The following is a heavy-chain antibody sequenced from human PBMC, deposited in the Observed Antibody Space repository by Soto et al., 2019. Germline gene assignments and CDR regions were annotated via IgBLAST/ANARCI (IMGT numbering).Heavy chain of an antibody. D-gene: IGHD1-26*01. Sequence: GGSLRLSCAASGFTFSSYSMNWVRQAPGKGLEWVSPISSSSSYIYYADSVKGRFTISRDNAKNSLYLQMNSLRAEDTAVYYCASFLLGATKGPYYYYGMDVWGQGTTVTVSS. CDR2: ISSSSSYI. CDR1: GFTFSSYS. J-gene: IGHJ6*02. CDR3: ASFLLGATKGPYYYYGMDV. V-gene: IGHV3-21*01.